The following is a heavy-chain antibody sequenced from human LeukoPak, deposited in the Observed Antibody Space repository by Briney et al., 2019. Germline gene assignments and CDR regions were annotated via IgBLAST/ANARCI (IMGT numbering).Heavy chain of an antibody. CDR1: GGSFSGYY. CDR2: INHSGST. Sequence: PPETLSLTCAVYGGSFSGYYWSWIRQPPGKGLEWIGEINHSGSTNYNPSLKSRVTISVDTSKNQFSLKLSSVTAADTAVYYCARHRYYYGSGSWGVNWFDPWGQGTLVTVSS. V-gene: IGHV4-34*01. J-gene: IGHJ5*02. CDR3: ARHRYYYGSGSWGVNWFDP. D-gene: IGHD3-10*01.